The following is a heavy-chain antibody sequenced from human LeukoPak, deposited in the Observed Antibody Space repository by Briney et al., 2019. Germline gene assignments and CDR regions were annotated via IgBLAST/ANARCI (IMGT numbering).Heavy chain of an antibody. CDR2: ISYDGSNK. CDR3: ARDEHSYGFWDYYYYYGMDV. CDR1: GFTFDDYD. V-gene: IGHV3-30*19. Sequence: GRSLRLSCAASGFTFDDYDMHWVRQAPGKGLEWVAVISYDGSNKYYADSVKGRFTISRDNSKNTLYLQMNSLRAEDTAVYYCARDEHSYGFWDYYYYYGMDVWGQGTTVTVSS. J-gene: IGHJ6*02. D-gene: IGHD5-18*01.